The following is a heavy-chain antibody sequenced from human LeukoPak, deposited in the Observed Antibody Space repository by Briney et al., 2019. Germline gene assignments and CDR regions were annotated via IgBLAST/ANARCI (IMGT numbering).Heavy chain of an antibody. D-gene: IGHD3/OR15-3a*01. V-gene: IGHV3-23*01. CDR2: ISDSGGNT. CDR3: AKRGVVIRVILVGFHKEAYYFES. J-gene: IGHJ4*02. CDR1: GITLSNYD. Sequence: GGTLRLSCAASGITLSNYDMSWVRQAPGKGLEWVAGISDSGGNTKYADSVKGRFTISRDNPKNTLYLQMSSLRAEDTAVYFCAKRGVVIRVILVGFHKEAYYFESWGQGALVTVSS.